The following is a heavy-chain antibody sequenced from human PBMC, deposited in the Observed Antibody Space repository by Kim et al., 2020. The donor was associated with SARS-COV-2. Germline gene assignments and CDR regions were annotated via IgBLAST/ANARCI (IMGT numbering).Heavy chain of an antibody. CDR2: INWNSGTI. CDR1: GFTFDDFDDYG. J-gene: IGHJ4*02. Sequence: GGSLRLSCVASGFTFDDFDDYGMSWVRRAPGKGLEWVAGINWNSGTITYADSVKGRFTISRDNGKNSLYLQMSSLRAEDTAFYHCASGRAGSYFALDYWGPGTLVAVSS. D-gene: IGHD1-26*01. CDR3: ASGRAGSYFALDY. V-gene: IGHV3-20*01.